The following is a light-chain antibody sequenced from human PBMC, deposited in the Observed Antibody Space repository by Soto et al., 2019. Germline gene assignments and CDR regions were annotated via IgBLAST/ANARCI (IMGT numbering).Light chain of an antibody. V-gene: IGKV3-15*01. J-gene: IGKJ1*01. CDR1: QGVSSN. CDR2: GAS. CDR3: QQYNNWPQT. Sequence: EIPVTQSPATLSASLGERATIAGRASQGVSSNLAWYQQKPGQAPRLLIYGASTRASGIPSRFRGSGSGTEFTLTISSLQSEDFAAYYCQQYNNWPQTFGQGTKVDIK.